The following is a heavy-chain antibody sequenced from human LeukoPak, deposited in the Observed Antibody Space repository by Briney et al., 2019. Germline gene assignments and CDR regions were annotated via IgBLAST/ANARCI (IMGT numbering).Heavy chain of an antibody. J-gene: IGHJ5*01. V-gene: IGHV1-69*02. CDR3: ARGKYCSGGECYSVRTSYDGFDS. CDR1: GGDFNTHI. Sequence: GASVKVSCKASGGDFNTHIINWVRQAPGQGLEWMGRIIPMRNLANYAHKFQGRLIITADKSRRTAYMELSSLTSDDTAVYYCARGKYCSGGECYSVRTSYDGFDSWGQGTVVSVSS. D-gene: IGHD2-15*01. CDR2: IIPMRNLA.